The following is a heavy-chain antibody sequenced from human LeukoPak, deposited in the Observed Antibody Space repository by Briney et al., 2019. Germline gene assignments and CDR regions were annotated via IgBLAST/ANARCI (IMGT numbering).Heavy chain of an antibody. V-gene: IGHV1-2*02. Sequence: ASVKVSCKASGYTFTGYYMHWVRQAPGQGPEWMGWINPNSGGTNYAQKFQGRVTMTRDTSISTAYMELSRLRSDDTAVYYCARGGYSGYLAAFDIWGQGTMVTVSS. CDR1: GYTFTGYY. CDR2: INPNSGGT. J-gene: IGHJ3*02. CDR3: ARGGYSGYLAAFDI. D-gene: IGHD5-12*01.